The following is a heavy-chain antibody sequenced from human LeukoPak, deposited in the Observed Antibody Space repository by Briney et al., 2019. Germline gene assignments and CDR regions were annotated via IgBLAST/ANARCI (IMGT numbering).Heavy chain of an antibody. CDR1: GGSIFSSNW. V-gene: IGHV4-4*02. CDR3: AGNVDTAMVTFDY. J-gene: IGHJ4*02. CDR2: IYYSGST. Sequence: PSGTLSLTCAVSGGSIFSSNWWSWVRQPPGKGLEWIGSIYYSGSTYYNPSLKSRVTISVDTSKNQFSLKLSSVTAADTAVYYCAGNVDTAMVTFDYWGQGTLVTVSS. D-gene: IGHD5-18*01.